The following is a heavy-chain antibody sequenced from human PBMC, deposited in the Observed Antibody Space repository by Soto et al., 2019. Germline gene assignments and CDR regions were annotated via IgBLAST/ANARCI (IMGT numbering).Heavy chain of an antibody. CDR2: IIPVLGTT. J-gene: IGHJ6*02. V-gene: IGHV1-69*08. CDR1: GDTFSSYT. CDR3: MDV. Sequence: QVQLVQSGAEVKKPGSSVKVSCRASGDTFSSYTVNWVRQAPGRGLEWLGRIIPVLGTTDYAQKFKGRVTITADKSTNIVYMDLSSLRSEDRAVYYGMDVWGQGTTVTVAS.